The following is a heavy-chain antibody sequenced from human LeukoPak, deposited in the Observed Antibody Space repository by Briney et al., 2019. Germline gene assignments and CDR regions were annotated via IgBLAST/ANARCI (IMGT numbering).Heavy chain of an antibody. V-gene: IGHV1-8*03. D-gene: IGHD1-7*01. CDR3: ARGTTGTTSGGFDP. J-gene: IGHJ5*02. Sequence: EASVKVSCKASGYTFTSYDINWVRQATGQGLEWMAWMNPNSGNTGYAQKFQGRVTITRNTSISTAYMELSSLRSDDTAVYYCARGTTGTTSGGFDPWGQGTLVTVSS. CDR2: MNPNSGNT. CDR1: GYTFTSYD.